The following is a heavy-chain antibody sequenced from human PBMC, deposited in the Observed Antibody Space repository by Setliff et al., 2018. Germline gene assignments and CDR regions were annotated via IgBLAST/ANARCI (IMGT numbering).Heavy chain of an antibody. CDR2: IYYSGTT. Sequence: TLSLTCTVSGDSISTDYWSWIRQPPGKGLEWIGCIYYSGTTTYNPSLRSRVTMSVDTSKSQFSLDLTSVTAADTAVYFCARGLLGASRTGLVYWGQGTLVTVSS. D-gene: IGHD1-26*01. V-gene: IGHV4-59*01. J-gene: IGHJ4*02. CDR3: ARGLLGASRTGLVY. CDR1: GDSISTDY.